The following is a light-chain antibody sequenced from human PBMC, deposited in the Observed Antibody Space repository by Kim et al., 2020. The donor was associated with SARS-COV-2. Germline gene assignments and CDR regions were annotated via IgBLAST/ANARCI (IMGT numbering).Light chain of an antibody. CDR1: TSNIGAGYD. V-gene: IGLV1-40*01. CDR3: QSYDSSLTSYV. CDR2: GHT. J-gene: IGLJ1*01. Sequence: QSVLTQPPSVSGAPGQTVTISCTGSTSNIGAGYDVHWYQQLPGTAPKLLIYGHTNRPSGVPDRVSGSKSGTSASLAITGLQASDEADYYCQSYDSSLTSYVFGTGTKVTVL.